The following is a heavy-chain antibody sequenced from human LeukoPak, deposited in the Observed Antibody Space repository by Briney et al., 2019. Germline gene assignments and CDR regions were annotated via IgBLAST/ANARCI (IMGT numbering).Heavy chain of an antibody. CDR1: GFTFSDYW. CDR2: IDGVGTDE. D-gene: IGHD1-26*01. CDR3: TRNVGYYRLDY. V-gene: IGHV3-7*01. J-gene: IGHJ4*02. Sequence: PGGSLRLSXTASGFTFSDYWMTWVRQSPGKGLEWLANIDGVGTDEGYAGSVKGRFTISRDNAKNSLFLQMNSLRADDLAVYYCTRNVGYYRLDYWGQGTLVTVPS.